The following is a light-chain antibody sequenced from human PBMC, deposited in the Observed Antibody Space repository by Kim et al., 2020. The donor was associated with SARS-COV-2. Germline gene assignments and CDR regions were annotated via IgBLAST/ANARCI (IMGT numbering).Light chain of an antibody. J-gene: IGLJ3*02. CDR3: VAWDDSLSGQGV. Sequence: QSVLTQPPSASGTPGQRVTISCSGSSSNIGSNYVYWYQQLPGTAPKLLIYRNNQRPSGVPDRFSGSKSGTSASLAISGLRSEDEADYYCVAWDDSLSGQGVFGGGTKLTVL. CDR2: RNN. CDR1: SSNIGSNY. V-gene: IGLV1-47*01.